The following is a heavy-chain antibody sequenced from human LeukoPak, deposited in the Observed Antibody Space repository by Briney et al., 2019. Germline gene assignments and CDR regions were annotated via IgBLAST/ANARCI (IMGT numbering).Heavy chain of an antibody. CDR3: ANVVGATAAFDI. CDR1: GGSFSGYY. V-gene: IGHV3-23*01. J-gene: IGHJ3*02. D-gene: IGHD1-26*01. Sequence: ETLSLTCAVYGGSFSGYYWSWIRQPPGKGLEWVSAISSSGGSTYYADSVKGRFTISRDNSKNTLYLQMNSLRAEDTAVYYCANVVGATAAFDIWGQGTMVTVSS. CDR2: ISSSGGST.